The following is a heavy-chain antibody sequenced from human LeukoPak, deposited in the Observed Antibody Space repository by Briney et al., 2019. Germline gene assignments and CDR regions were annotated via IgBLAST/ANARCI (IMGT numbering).Heavy chain of an antibody. D-gene: IGHD2-15*01. J-gene: IGHJ4*02. CDR2: ISYDGSNK. CDR1: GFTFSSYA. CDR3: ARGGYCSGGSCYSRHLFDY. V-gene: IGHV3-30-3*01. Sequence: GRSLRLSCAASGFTFSSYAMHWVRQAPGKGLEWVAVISYDGSNKYYADSVKGRFTISRDNSKNTLYLQMNSLRAEDTAVYYCARGGYCSGGSCYSRHLFDYWGQGTLVTVSS.